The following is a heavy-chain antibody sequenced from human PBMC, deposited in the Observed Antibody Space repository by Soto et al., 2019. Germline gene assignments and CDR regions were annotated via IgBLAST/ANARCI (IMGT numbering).Heavy chain of an antibody. D-gene: IGHD6-19*01. Sequence: VQLLESGGGLVQPGGSLRLSCAASGFIFRDYAMNWVRQAPGKGLEWVSDISGSGDSARYADSVKGRFTISRDNSRDTLYLHMNSLRVDDTAVYYCGKERRGSGWSVCDFWGQGDLVTGSS. CDR3: GKERRGSGWSVCDF. V-gene: IGHV3-23*01. J-gene: IGHJ4*02. CDR1: GFIFRDYA. CDR2: ISGSGDSA.